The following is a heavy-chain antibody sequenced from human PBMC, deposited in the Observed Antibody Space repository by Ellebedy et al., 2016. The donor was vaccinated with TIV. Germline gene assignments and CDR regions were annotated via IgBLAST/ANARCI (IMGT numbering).Heavy chain of an antibody. V-gene: IGHV3-23*01. D-gene: IGHD3-10*01. Sequence: GESLNISCAASGSTSSSYATSWARQAPGKGLEWLSTISGSGGGKYYADSVKGRFTISRDNSKNTLYLQMSSLRAEDTAVYYCAKGHRFGELPFDYWGQGTLVTVSS. CDR1: GSTSSSYA. CDR3: AKGHRFGELPFDY. J-gene: IGHJ4*02. CDR2: ISGSGGGK.